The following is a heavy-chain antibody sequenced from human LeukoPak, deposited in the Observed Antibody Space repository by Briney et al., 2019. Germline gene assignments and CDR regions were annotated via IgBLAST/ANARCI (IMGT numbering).Heavy chain of an antibody. V-gene: IGHV4-59*08. Sequence: PSETLSLTCTVSGGSISTYYWSWIRQPPGRGLEWIGYIYYSGSTNYHLSLKSRVTISVDTSKNQFSLKLSSVTATDTALYYCARVNYRSGSYSSWFDPWGQGTLVTVSS. CDR1: GGSISTYY. CDR2: IYYSGST. J-gene: IGHJ5*02. CDR3: ARVNYRSGSYSSWFDP. D-gene: IGHD3-10*01.